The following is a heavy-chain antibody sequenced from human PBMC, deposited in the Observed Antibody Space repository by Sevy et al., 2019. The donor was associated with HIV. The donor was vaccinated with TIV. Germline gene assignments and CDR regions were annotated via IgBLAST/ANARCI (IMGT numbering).Heavy chain of an antibody. V-gene: IGHV4-39*02. CDR3: VRGDFWSGYSQTLNWFDP. Sequence: SETLSLICSVSGDSINSSYYWGWIRQSPGKGLQWIGSIYYTGDAYYNPSLESRVTISMNTSKNHFSLRLNSVTAADTAVYYCVRGDFWSGYSQTLNWFDPSGQRTLVTVSS. D-gene: IGHD3-3*01. CDR1: GDSINSSYY. CDR2: IYYTGDA. J-gene: IGHJ5*02.